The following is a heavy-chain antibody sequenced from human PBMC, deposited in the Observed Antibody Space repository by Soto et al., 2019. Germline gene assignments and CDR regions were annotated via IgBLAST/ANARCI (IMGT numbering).Heavy chain of an antibody. J-gene: IGHJ6*02. V-gene: IGHV3-30-3*02. CDR2: ISYDGSNK. CDR3: AKYLGVRGALFRYGMHV. D-gene: IGHD3-10*01. CDR1: GFTFSSYA. Sequence: GGSLRLSCAASGFTFSSYAMHWVRQAPGKGLEWVAVISYDGSNKYYADSVKGRFTISRDNSKNTLYLQMNSLRAEDTAVYYCAKYLGVRGALFRYGMHVWGQGTTVTVSS.